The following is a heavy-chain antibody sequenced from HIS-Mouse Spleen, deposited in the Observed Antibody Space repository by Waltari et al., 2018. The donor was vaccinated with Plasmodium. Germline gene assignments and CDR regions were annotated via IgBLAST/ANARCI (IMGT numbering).Heavy chain of an antibody. CDR3: AKDRRSSSWYVDY. CDR2: ISYDGSNK. Sequence: FSSYGMHWVRQAPGKGLEWVAVISYDGSNKYYADSVKGRFTISRDNSKNTLYLQMNSLRAEDTAVYYCAKDRRSSSWYVDYWGQGTLVTVSS. D-gene: IGHD6-13*01. CDR1: FSSYG. V-gene: IGHV3-30*18. J-gene: IGHJ4*02.